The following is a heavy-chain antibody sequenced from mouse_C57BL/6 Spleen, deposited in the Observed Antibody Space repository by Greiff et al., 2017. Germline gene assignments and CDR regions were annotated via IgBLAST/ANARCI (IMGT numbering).Heavy chain of an antibody. CDR1: GYTFTDYA. J-gene: IGHJ4*01. V-gene: IGHV1-67*01. CDR2: ISTYYGDA. CDR3: YGSTYAMDY. D-gene: IGHD1-1*01. Sequence: VKLMESGPELVRPGVSVKISCKGSGYTFTDYAMHWVKQSHAKSLEWIGVISTYYGDASYNQKFKDKATMTVDKSSSTAYMELARLTSEDSAVYEGYGSTYAMDYWGQGTSVTVSS.